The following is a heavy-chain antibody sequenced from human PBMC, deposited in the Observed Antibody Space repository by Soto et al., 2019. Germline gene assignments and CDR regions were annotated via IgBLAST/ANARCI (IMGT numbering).Heavy chain of an antibody. CDR1: GGSFSGYY. V-gene: IGHV4-34*01. CDR2: INHSGST. Sequence: PSETLSLTCAVYGGSFSGYYWSWIRQPPGKGLEWIGEINHSGSTNYNPSLKSRVTISVDTSKNQFSLKLSSVTAADTAVYYCARGRGYGDYWGQGTLVTVSS. D-gene: IGHD5-18*01. CDR3: ARGRGYGDY. J-gene: IGHJ4*02.